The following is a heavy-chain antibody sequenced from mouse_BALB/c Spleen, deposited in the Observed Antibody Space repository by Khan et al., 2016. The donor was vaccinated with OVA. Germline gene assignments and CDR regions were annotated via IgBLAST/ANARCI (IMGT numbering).Heavy chain of an antibody. Sequence: QVQLKQSGAELVRPGVSLKISCKGSGYTFTDFPMHWVKQSHAKNLEWIGVVSTNYGDATYNQKFTGKATMTVDKSSSTAYMELARLTSEASAIFYVAKGGGGDRFAYWGQGTLVTVSA. CDR1: GYTFTDFP. V-gene: IGHV1S137*01. CDR2: VSTNYGDA. J-gene: IGHJ3*01. CDR3: AKGGGGDRFAY.